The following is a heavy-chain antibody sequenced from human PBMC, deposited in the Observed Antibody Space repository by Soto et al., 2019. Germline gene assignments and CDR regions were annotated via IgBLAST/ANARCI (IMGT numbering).Heavy chain of an antibody. D-gene: IGHD3-10*01. CDR1: GFTLSGRS. J-gene: IGHJ6*04. V-gene: IGHV3-74*01. CDR3: ARGWFGPDV. CDR2: IDNAGTDS. Sequence: EVQLVESGGGLVQPGGSLRLSCAASGFTLSGRSMHWVRQAPGKGLVWVSGIDNAGTDSTYAYSVKGRFTSSRDNAKNMLYLQMNSLRVEDTAVYSCARGWFGPDVWGKGTTVTVSS.